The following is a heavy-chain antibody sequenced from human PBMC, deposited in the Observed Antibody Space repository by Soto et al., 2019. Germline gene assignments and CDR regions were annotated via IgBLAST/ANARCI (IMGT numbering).Heavy chain of an antibody. Sequence: SETLSLTCTVSGGSISSSSYYWGWIRQPPGKGLEWLGYVYYTGSTNYSPSLRSRVSISVDTSKNEFSLRLSSVTAADTAVYFCARSVAVPGAHIDYWGQGTQVTVSS. CDR2: VYYTGST. J-gene: IGHJ4*02. CDR3: ARSVAVPGAHIDY. D-gene: IGHD6-19*01. V-gene: IGHV4-61*05. CDR1: GGSISSSSYY.